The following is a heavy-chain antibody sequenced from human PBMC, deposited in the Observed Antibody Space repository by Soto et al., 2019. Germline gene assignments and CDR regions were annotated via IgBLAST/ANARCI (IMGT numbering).Heavy chain of an antibody. D-gene: IGHD3-9*01. V-gene: IGHV4-34*01. CDR3: ARGPRYYDILTGYRRWFDP. CDR2: INHSGST. Sequence: SETLSLTCAVYGGSFSGYYWSWIRQPPGKGLEWIGEINHSGSTNYNPSLKSRVTISVDTSKNQFSLKLSSVTAADTAVYYCARGPRYYDILTGYRRWFDPWGQGTLVTVS. J-gene: IGHJ5*02. CDR1: GGSFSGYY.